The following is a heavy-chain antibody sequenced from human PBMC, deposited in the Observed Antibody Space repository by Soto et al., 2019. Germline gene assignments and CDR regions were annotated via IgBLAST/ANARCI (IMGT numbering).Heavy chain of an antibody. CDR3: AKGGAIVAAGTRVYLYNAMDV. J-gene: IGHJ6*02. CDR2: INPNSGDT. V-gene: IGHV1-2*02. D-gene: IGHD1-26*01. CDR1: GYTFTGYY. Sequence: GASVKVSCKASGYTFTGYYVHWVRQAPGQGLEWMGGINPNSGDTYLAQRFQGRVTMNRDTSIGTAYMELRGLTSDDTAEYYCAKGGAIVAAGTRVYLYNAMDVWGQGTTVTVSS.